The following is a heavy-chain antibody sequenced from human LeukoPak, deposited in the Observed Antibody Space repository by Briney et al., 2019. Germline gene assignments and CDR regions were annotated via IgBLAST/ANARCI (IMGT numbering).Heavy chain of an antibody. J-gene: IGHJ4*02. CDR3: ARGDYYYDSSGYSNDY. Sequence: ASVKVSCKASGYTFTSYDINWVRQATGQGLECMGWMNPNSGNTGYAQKFQGRVTITRNTSISTAYMELSSLRSEDTAVYYCARGDYYYDSSGYSNDYWGQGTLVTVSS. D-gene: IGHD3-22*01. CDR2: MNPNSGNT. V-gene: IGHV1-8*03. CDR1: GYTFTSYD.